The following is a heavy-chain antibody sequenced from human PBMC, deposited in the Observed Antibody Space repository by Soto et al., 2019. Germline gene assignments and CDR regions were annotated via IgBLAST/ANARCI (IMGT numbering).Heavy chain of an antibody. Sequence: GESLKISCAASGFTVIDSYMNWVRQAPGKGLEWVSVIYSGGSTSYADSAKGRFAISRDNSKNTLYLQMNSLRAEDTAVYYCARTSRPNCSGGTCYFDYWGQGTLVTVSS. CDR1: GFTVIDSY. CDR3: ARTSRPNCSGGTCYFDY. D-gene: IGHD2-15*01. J-gene: IGHJ4*02. CDR2: IYSGGST. V-gene: IGHV3-66*01.